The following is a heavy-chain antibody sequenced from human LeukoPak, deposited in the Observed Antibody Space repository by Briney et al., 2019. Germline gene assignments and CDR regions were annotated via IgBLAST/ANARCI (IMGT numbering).Heavy chain of an antibody. CDR2: ISGSGGST. Sequence: GGSLRLSCAASGFTFSSYAMSWVRQAPGKGLEWVSAISGSGGSTYYADSVKGRFTISRDNSKNTLYLQMNSLRAEDTAVYYCARDYLRSSSRIFDYWGQGTLVTVSS. V-gene: IGHV3-23*01. CDR1: GFTFSSYA. CDR3: ARDYLRSSSRIFDY. J-gene: IGHJ4*02. D-gene: IGHD6-13*01.